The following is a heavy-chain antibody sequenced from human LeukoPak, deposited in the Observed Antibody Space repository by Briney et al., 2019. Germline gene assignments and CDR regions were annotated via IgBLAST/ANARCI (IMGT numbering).Heavy chain of an antibody. D-gene: IGHD6-6*01. CDR2: ISYDGSNK. CDR1: GPTVSSYG. V-gene: IGHV3-30*18. Sequence: GRSLTPSCLAAGPTVSSYGTHWVSQAPGKVMEWVAVISYDGSNKYYADSVKGRFTISRDNSKNTLYLQMNSLRAEDTAVYYCAKALSKLVLGMDVWGQGTTVTVSS. J-gene: IGHJ6*02. CDR3: AKALSKLVLGMDV.